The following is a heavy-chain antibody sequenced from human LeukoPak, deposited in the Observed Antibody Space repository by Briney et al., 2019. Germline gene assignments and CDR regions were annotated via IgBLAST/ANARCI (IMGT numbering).Heavy chain of an antibody. V-gene: IGHV1-69*05. D-gene: IGHD3-3*01. CDR1: GGTFSRSP. J-gene: IGHJ4*02. CDR3: ARDRVGGASD. Sequence: SVKVSCKASGGTFSRSPLSWVRQAPGQGLEWVGAIIPLYGITNYTEKFQGRVTITTDESTNTAYMEVSSLRLEDTAVYYCARDRVGGASDWGQGTLVTVSS. CDR2: IIPLYGIT.